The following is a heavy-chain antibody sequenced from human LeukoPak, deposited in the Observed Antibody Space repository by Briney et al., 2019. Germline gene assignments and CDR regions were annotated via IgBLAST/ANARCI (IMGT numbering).Heavy chain of an antibody. CDR2: ISAYNGNT. CDR1: GYTFTSYG. D-gene: IGHD1-1*01. Sequence: ASVKVSCKASGYTFTSYGISWVRQAPGQGVEWMGWISAYNGNTNYAQKLQGRVTMTTDTSTSTAYMELRSLRSDDTAVYYCARFFFGSVHTADGGFDYWGQGTLVTVSS. CDR3: ARFFFGSVHTADGGFDY. V-gene: IGHV1-18*01. J-gene: IGHJ4*01.